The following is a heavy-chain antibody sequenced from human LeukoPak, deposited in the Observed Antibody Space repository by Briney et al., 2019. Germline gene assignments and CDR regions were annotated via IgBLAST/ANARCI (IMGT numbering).Heavy chain of an antibody. CDR3: ARQSYYYGSGSANFDY. Sequence: PGGSLRLSCAASGFTFSSYERNWVRQAPGKGLEWVSYISSSGSTIYYADSVKGRFTISRDNAKNSLYLQMNSLRAEDTAVYYCARQSYYYGSGSANFDYWGQGTLVTVSS. J-gene: IGHJ4*02. D-gene: IGHD3-10*01. CDR1: GFTFSSYE. V-gene: IGHV3-48*03. CDR2: ISSSGSTI.